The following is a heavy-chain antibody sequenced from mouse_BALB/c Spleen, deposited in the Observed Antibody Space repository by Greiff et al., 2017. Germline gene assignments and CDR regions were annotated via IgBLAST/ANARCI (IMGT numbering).Heavy chain of an antibody. Sequence: VQLVESGPGLVQPSQSLSITCTVSGFSLTSYGVHWVRQSPGKGLEWLGVIWSGGSTDYNAAFISRLSISKDNSKSQVFFKMNSLQANDTAIYYCARVLRHAMDYWGQGTSVTVSS. V-gene: IGHV2-2*02. CDR1: GFSLTSYG. CDR3: ARVLRHAMDY. D-gene: IGHD1-2*01. J-gene: IGHJ4*01. CDR2: IWSGGST.